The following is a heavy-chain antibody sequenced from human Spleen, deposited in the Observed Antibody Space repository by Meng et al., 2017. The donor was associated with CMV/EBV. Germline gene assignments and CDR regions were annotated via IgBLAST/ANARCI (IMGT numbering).Heavy chain of an antibody. D-gene: IGHD1-26*01. Sequence: ASVKVSCKASGYTFTSYGISWVRQAPGQGLEWMGIINPTGGRTSYAQNFQGRVTMVRDTSTSTLYMEMSSLRSEDTAVYYCARVGREGGLDVWGQGTTVTVSS. CDR3: ARVGREGGLDV. V-gene: IGHV1-46*01. J-gene: IGHJ6*02. CDR2: INPTGGRT. CDR1: GYTFTSYG.